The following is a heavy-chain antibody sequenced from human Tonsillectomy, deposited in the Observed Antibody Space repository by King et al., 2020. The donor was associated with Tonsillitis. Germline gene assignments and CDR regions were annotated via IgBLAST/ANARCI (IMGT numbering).Heavy chain of an antibody. CDR3: ATSGYCSSTSCYPFDY. CDR1: GGSFSGYY. V-gene: IGHV4-34*01. D-gene: IGHD2-2*01. J-gene: IGHJ4*02. CDR2: INHSGST. Sequence: VQLPQWGAGLLKPSETLSLTCAVSGGSFSGYYWSWIRQPPGKGLEWIGEINHSGSTNYNPSLKSRVTISVDTSKNQFSLKLSSVTAADTAVYYCATSGYCSSTSCYPFDYWGQGTLVTVSS.